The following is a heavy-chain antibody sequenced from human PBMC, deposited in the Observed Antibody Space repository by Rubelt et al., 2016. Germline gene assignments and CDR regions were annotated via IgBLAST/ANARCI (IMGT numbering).Heavy chain of an antibody. Sequence: APGKGLEWVAVIWYDGSNKYYADSVKGRFTISRDNSKNTLYLQMNSLRAEDTAVYYCARNHYSSSWYLNPWGQGTLVTVSS. J-gene: IGHJ5*02. D-gene: IGHD6-13*01. CDR2: IWYDGSNK. V-gene: IGHV3-33*01. CDR3: ARNHYSSSWYLNP.